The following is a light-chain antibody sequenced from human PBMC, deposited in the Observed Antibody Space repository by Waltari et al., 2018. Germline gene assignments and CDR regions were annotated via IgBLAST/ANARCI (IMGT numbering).Light chain of an antibody. J-gene: IGLJ2*01. V-gene: IGLV2-8*01. Sequence: QAALTQPPSMSGSPGQSVTISCTGTSSDIGGYNRVSWYQQHPDKAPKLMIYEVSQRPSGVSDRFSGSKSGNTASLTISGLQAEDEADYYCSAYAGSNIFVLFGGGTRLTVL. CDR2: EVS. CDR1: SSDIGGYNR. CDR3: SAYAGSNIFVL.